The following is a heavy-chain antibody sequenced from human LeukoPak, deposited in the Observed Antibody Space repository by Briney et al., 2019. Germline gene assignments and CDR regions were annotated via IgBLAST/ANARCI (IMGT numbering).Heavy chain of an antibody. Sequence: AGGSLRLSCAASGFNFSNHAMTWVRQPPGKVVQWFSGISGSGGITYYADSVKGRFTISRDNSKNTLYLQINSLRAEDTAVYYCAKTRGPEGSSYYIMDVWGQGTTVTVSS. CDR3: AKTRGPEGSSYYIMDV. V-gene: IGHV3-23*01. J-gene: IGHJ6*02. D-gene: IGHD2/OR15-2a*01. CDR1: GFNFSNHA. CDR2: ISGSGGIT.